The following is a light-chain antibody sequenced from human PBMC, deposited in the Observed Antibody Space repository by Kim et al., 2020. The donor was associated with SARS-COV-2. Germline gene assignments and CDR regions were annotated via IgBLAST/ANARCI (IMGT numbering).Light chain of an antibody. CDR2: GNS. J-gene: IGLJ3*02. V-gene: IGLV1-40*01. Sequence: RVTISCTGSSSNIGAGYDVHWYQQLPGTAPKLLIYGNSNRPSGVPDRFSGSKSGTSASLAITGLQAEDEADYYCQYYDSSLSGWVFGGGTQLTVL. CDR3: QYYDSSLSGWV. CDR1: SSNIGAGYD.